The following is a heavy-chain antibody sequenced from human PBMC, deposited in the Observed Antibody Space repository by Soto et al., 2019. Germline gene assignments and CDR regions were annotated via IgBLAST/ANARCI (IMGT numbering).Heavy chain of an antibody. Sequence: PSETLSLTCTVSDGSLSSSSYYWCWLRQPPGKGLEWIGGIYYSGYTYYNPSLKSRVTISVDTYKKQFSLKLSAVTAADTAVYYCARYNGPLYAGYYYDMDVWGQGTTVTVSS. CDR3: ARYNGPLYAGYYYDMDV. J-gene: IGHJ6*02. CDR2: IYYSGYT. D-gene: IGHD1-20*01. CDR1: DGSLSSSSYY. V-gene: IGHV4-39*01.